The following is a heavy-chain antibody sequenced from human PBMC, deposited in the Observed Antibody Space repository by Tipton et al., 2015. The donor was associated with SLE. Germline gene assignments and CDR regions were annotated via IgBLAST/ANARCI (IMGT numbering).Heavy chain of an antibody. CDR1: GFTFNNYA. CDR3: AKESSTIGIPLFDS. V-gene: IGHV3-23*01. Sequence: SLRLSCEASGFTFNNYAMSWVRQAPGKGLEWVSGISDGGGTFYADSVKGRFTISRDNFKETVHLQMSSLRAEDTAIYYCAKESSTIGIPLFDSWGQGTLVTVSS. D-gene: IGHD1-1*01. CDR2: ISDGGGT. J-gene: IGHJ4*02.